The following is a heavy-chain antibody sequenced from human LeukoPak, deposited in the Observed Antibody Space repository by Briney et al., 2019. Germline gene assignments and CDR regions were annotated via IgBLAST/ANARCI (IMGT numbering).Heavy chain of an antibody. Sequence: KPSETLSLTCAVYGGSFSGYYWSWIRQPPGKGLEWIGEINHSGSTNYNPSLKSRVTISVDTSKNQFSLKLSSVTAADTVVYYCARGLHYYGSGSYCDYWGQGTLVTVSS. CDR3: ARGLHYYGSGSYCDY. D-gene: IGHD3-10*01. CDR2: INHSGST. CDR1: GGSFSGYY. J-gene: IGHJ4*02. V-gene: IGHV4-34*01.